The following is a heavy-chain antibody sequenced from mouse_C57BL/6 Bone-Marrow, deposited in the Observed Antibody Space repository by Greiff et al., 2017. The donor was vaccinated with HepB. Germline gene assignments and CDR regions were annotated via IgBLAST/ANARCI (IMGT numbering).Heavy chain of an antibody. CDR3: ARRGGYGHYLSY. CDR1: EYKFTSHD. V-gene: IGHV5-2*01. CDR2: INSDGGST. Sequence: EVQRVESGGGLVQPGASLKLSCESYEYKFTSHDMAWVSKTPEKRLELVAAINSDGGSTYYPDTMERRFIISVDNTKKTLYLQMGSLRSEDTALYYCARRGGYGHYLSYWGQGTLVTVSA. J-gene: IGHJ3*01. D-gene: IGHD2-1*01.